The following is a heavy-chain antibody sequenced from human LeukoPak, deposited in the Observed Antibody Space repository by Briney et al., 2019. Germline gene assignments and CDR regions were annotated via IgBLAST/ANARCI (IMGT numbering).Heavy chain of an antibody. CDR1: GGSISSYY. V-gene: IGHV4-59*08. CDR3: ARNMVRGVPYYYGMDV. J-gene: IGHJ6*02. D-gene: IGHD3-10*01. Sequence: PSETLSLTCTVSGGSISSYYWSWIRQPPGKGLEWIGYIYYSGSTNYNPSLKSRVTISVDTSKNQFSLKLSSVTAADTAVYYCARNMVRGVPYYYGMDVWGQRTTVTVSS. CDR2: IYYSGST.